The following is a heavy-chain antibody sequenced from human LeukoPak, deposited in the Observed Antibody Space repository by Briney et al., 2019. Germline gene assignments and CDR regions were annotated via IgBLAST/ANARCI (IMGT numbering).Heavy chain of an antibody. J-gene: IGHJ4*02. CDR3: ARERMVRGVIMFDY. V-gene: IGHV3-30*14. CDR2: ISYDGSNK. CDR1: GFTFSSYA. Sequence: GGSLRLSCAASGFTFSSYAMHWVRQAPGKGLEWVAVISYDGSNKYYADSVKGRFTISSDNAKYTLYLQMNSLRAEDTAVYYCARERMVRGVIMFDYWGQGTLVTVSS. D-gene: IGHD3-10*01.